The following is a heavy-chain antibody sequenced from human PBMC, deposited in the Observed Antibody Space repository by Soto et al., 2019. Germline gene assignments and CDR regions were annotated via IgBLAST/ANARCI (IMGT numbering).Heavy chain of an antibody. V-gene: IGHV3-23*01. CDR1: GYTFSSYA. CDR2: ISGSGATT. Sequence: PGGSLRLSCAASGYTFSSYAMSWVRQAPGKGLEWVSSISGSGATTYYADSVKGRFTISRDNSKNTVYLQMNGLRAEDTAVYYCAKRSDYYDHAYYFDCWGQGTLVTVSS. CDR3: AKRSDYYDHAYYFDC. J-gene: IGHJ4*02. D-gene: IGHD3-3*01.